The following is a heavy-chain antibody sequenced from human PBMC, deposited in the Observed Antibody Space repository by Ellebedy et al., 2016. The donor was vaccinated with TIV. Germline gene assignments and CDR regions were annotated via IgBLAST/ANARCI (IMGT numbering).Heavy chain of an antibody. J-gene: IGHJ4*02. CDR3: AREGGSYYIGYFDY. CDR2: IKQDGSEK. D-gene: IGHD1-26*01. V-gene: IGHV3-7*01. Sequence: GGSLRLXXAASGFTFSSYWMSWVRQAPGKGLEWVANIKQDGSEKYYVDSVKGRFTISRDNAKNSLYLQMNSLRAEDTAVYYCAREGGSYYIGYFDYWGQGTLVTVSS. CDR1: GFTFSSYW.